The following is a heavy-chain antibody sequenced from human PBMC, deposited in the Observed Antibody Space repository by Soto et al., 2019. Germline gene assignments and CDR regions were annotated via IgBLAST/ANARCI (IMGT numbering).Heavy chain of an antibody. Sequence: KVSCKASGYTFTSYHISWVRQMPGKGLEWMGRIDPSDSYTNYSPSFQGHVTISADKSISTAYLQWSSLKASDTAMYYCARSVSMAVWGQGTTVTVSS. J-gene: IGHJ6*02. CDR3: ARSVSMAV. CDR1: GYTFTSYH. V-gene: IGHV5-10-1*01. CDR2: IDPSDSYT.